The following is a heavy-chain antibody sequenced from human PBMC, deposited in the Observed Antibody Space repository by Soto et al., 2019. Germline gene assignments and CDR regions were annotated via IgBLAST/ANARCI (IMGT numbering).Heavy chain of an antibody. CDR3: ATIGITGTTGFHF. D-gene: IGHD1-7*01. V-gene: IGHV1-2*02. Sequence: ASVKVSCKASGYTFTGYYMHWVRQAPGQGLEWMGWINPSNGDTNFAQKFQGRVTMTRDTSISTAYMELSRLTSDDTAVYYCATIGITGTTGFHFWGQGTLVTVSS. J-gene: IGHJ4*02. CDR2: INPSNGDT. CDR1: GYTFTGYY.